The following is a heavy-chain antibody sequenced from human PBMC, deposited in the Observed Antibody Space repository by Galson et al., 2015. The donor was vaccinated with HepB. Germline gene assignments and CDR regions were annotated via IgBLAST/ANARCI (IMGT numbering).Heavy chain of an antibody. J-gene: IGHJ6*02. CDR1: GYTLTELS. D-gene: IGHD2-2*01. Sequence: SVKVSCKVSGYTLTELSMHWVRQAPGKGLEWMGGFDPEDGETIYAQKFQGRVTMTEDTSTDTAYMELSSLRSEDTAVYYCATSCSSTSCPKINYYYGMDVWGQGTTVTVSS. CDR2: FDPEDGET. V-gene: IGHV1-24*01. CDR3: ATSCSSTSCPKINYYYGMDV.